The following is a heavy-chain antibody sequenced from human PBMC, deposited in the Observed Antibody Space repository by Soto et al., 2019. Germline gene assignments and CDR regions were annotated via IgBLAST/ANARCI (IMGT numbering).Heavy chain of an antibody. CDR2: INSDGSST. J-gene: IGHJ6*03. D-gene: IGHD2-2*01. CDR3: ARWDCSSTSCRTGLDYYYMDV. V-gene: IGHV3-74*01. CDR1: GFTFSSYW. Sequence: GGSLRLSCAASGFTFSSYWMHWVRQAPGKGLVWVSRINSDGSSTSYADSVKGRFTMSRDNAKKTLYLQMNSLRAEDTAVYYGARWDCSSTSCRTGLDYYYMDVWGKGTTVTVSS.